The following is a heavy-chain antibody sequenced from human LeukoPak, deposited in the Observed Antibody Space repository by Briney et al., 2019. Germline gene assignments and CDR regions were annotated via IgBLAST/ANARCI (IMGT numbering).Heavy chain of an antibody. CDR2: INHSGST. CDR3: ARVRGKGGYPRGIFDY. CDR1: GGSFSGYY. D-gene: IGHD5-12*01. Sequence: SETLSLTCAVYGGSFSGYYRSWIRQPPGKGLEWIGEINHSGSTNYNPSLKSRVTISVDTSKNQFSLKLSSVTAADTAVYYCARVRGKGGYPRGIFDYWGQGTLVTVSS. J-gene: IGHJ4*02. V-gene: IGHV4-34*01.